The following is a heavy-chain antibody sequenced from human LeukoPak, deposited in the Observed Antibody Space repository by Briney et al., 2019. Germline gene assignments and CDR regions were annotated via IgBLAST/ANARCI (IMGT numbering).Heavy chain of an antibody. D-gene: IGHD6-6*01. Sequence: GGSLRLSCAACGLIFSSYWMHWVRQAPGRGPESVANLKDDGCEEYYVECVKSRFIISTDNAKNSVYLQMNSMRVEDTAVYYCARVIAARPGDYFDYWGQGSLVTVSS. CDR3: ARVIAARPGDYFDY. CDR2: LKDDGCEE. J-gene: IGHJ4*02. CDR1: GLIFSSYW. V-gene: IGHV3-7*01.